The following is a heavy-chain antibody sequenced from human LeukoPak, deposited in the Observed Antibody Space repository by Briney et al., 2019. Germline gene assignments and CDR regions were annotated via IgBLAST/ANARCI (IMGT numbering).Heavy chain of an antibody. J-gene: IGHJ4*02. CDR1: GFTFSSYW. CDR3: AREGESTSSSGYFDY. Sequence: GGSLRLSCAASGFTFSSYWMSWVRQAPGQGLEGVANIKQDGSEKYYVDSVKGRFTISRDNAKNSLYLQMNSLRAEDTAVYYCAREGESTSSSGYFDYWGQGTLVTVSS. D-gene: IGHD2-2*01. V-gene: IGHV3-7*01. CDR2: IKQDGSEK.